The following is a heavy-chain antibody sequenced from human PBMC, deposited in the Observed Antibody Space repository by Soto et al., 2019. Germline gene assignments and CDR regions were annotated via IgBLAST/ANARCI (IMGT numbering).Heavy chain of an antibody. Sequence: SETLSLTCTVSGGSISSGPYSWGWIRQPPGKGLEWIGTFYYTESTHYSPSLESRVTISVDTSKNQFSLKVYSVTAADTAVYYCARDSRSGYYLEYWGQGTLVTVSS. CDR3: ARDSRSGYYLEY. CDR2: FYYTEST. V-gene: IGHV4-39*02. CDR1: GGSISSGPYS. D-gene: IGHD3-22*01. J-gene: IGHJ4*02.